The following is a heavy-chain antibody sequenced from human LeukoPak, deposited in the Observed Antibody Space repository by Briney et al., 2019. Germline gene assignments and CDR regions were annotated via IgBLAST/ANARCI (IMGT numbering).Heavy chain of an antibody. V-gene: IGHV4-39*07. D-gene: IGHD6-6*01. Sequence: ETSETLSLTCTVSGGSISSGDYYWSWIRQPPGKGLEWIGEINHSGSTNYNPSLKSRVTISVDTSKNQFSLKLSSVTAADTAVYYCARRPYSRYRNWFDPWGQGTLVTVSS. J-gene: IGHJ5*02. CDR2: INHSGST. CDR1: GGSISSGDYY. CDR3: ARRPYSRYRNWFDP.